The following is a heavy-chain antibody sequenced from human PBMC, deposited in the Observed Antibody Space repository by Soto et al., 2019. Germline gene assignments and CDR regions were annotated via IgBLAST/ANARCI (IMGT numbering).Heavy chain of an antibody. CDR3: AARGSIAVAGKAIFDY. J-gene: IGHJ4*02. D-gene: IGHD6-19*01. CDR2: ISGSGGST. CDR1: GFTFSSYA. Sequence: PGGSLRLSCAASGFTFSSYAMSWVRQAPGKGLEWVSAISGSGGSTYYADSVKGRFTISRDNSKNTLYLQMNSLRAEDTAVYYCAARGSIAVAGKAIFDYWGQGTLVTGSS. V-gene: IGHV3-23*01.